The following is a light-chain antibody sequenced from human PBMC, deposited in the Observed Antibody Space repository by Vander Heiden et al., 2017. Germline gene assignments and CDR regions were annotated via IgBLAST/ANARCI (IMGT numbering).Light chain of an antibody. CDR3: RQDYSYPRT. J-gene: IGKJ1*01. CDR1: QGIRND. V-gene: IGKV1-6*01. CDR2: GAL. Sequence: AVQMTQSPSSLSASVGDRVTITCRASQGIRNDLGWYQQKPGQAPKVLIYGALTLHSGVPSRFSGSGSGTDFVLTISGLQPEDSATYFCRQDYSYPRTFGQGTKVEIK.